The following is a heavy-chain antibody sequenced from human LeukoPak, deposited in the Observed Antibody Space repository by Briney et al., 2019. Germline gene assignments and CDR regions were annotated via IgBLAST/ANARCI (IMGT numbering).Heavy chain of an antibody. CDR2: INHSGST. V-gene: IGHV4-34*01. Sequence: PETLSLTCAVYGGSFSGYYWSWIRQPPGKGLEWIGEINHSGSTNYNPSLKSRVTISVDTSKNQFSLKLSSVTAADTAVYYCARKMATTRGYFDYWGQGTLVTVSS. D-gene: IGHD5-24*01. CDR3: ARKMATTRGYFDY. CDR1: GGSFSGYY. J-gene: IGHJ4*02.